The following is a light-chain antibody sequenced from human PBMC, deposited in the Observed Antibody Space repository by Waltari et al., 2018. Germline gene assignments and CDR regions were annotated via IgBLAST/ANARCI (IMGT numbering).Light chain of an antibody. Sequence: QSALTPPRSVSGSPGQSVTISCTGTSSDVGGYDYVPRYKHQPGKAPKLMICDVTKRPSGVPDRFSGSKSGNTASLTISGLQAEDEADYYCCSYAGSYTHVVFGGGTKLTVL. CDR3: CSYAGSYTHVV. J-gene: IGLJ2*01. V-gene: IGLV2-11*01. CDR1: SSDVGGYDY. CDR2: DVT.